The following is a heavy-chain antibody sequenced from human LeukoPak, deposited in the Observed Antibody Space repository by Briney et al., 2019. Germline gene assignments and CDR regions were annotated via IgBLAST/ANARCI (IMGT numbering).Heavy chain of an antibody. CDR3: AKPAFCGGDFYGYDQ. CDR1: GFTFGSHA. J-gene: IGHJ4*02. D-gene: IGHD2-21*02. Sequence: GSLRLSCAASGFTFGSHAMSWVRQAPGKGLAWVSSISGSGVTTYYADSVKGRFTISRDNSRNTLYVLMNSLRADDTAVYYCAKPAFCGGDFYGYDQGGQGTLVPVPS. CDR2: ISGSGVTT. V-gene: IGHV3-23*01.